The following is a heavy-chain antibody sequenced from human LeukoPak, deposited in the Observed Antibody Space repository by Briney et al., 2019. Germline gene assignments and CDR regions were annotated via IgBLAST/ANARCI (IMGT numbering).Heavy chain of an antibody. V-gene: IGHV4-31*03. J-gene: IGHJ3*02. CDR1: GGSISSGGYY. D-gene: IGHD2-2*01. Sequence: SETLSLTCTVSGGSISSGGYYWSWIRQHPGKGLEWIGYIYYSGSTYYNPSLKSRVTISVDTSKNQFSLKLSSVTAADTAVYYCARLMEYCSSTSCPHDAFDIWGQGTMVTVSS. CDR2: IYYSGST. CDR3: ARLMEYCSSTSCPHDAFDI.